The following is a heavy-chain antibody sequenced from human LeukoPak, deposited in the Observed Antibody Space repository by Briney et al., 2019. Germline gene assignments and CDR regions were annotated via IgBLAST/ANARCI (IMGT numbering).Heavy chain of an antibody. CDR3: ARGRYVSSGYSFDY. J-gene: IGHJ4*02. Sequence: SETLSLTCTVSGGSISSYYWSWIRQPPGKGLEWIGYIYYSGSTNYNPSLKSRVTISVDTSTNQFSLKLSSVTAADTAVYYCARGRYVSSGYSFDYWGQGTLVTVSS. CDR1: GGSISSYY. V-gene: IGHV4-59*01. D-gene: IGHD3-22*01. CDR2: IYYSGST.